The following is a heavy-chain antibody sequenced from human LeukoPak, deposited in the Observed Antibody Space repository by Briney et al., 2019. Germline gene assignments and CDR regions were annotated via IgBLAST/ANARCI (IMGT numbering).Heavy chain of an antibody. J-gene: IGHJ4*02. CDR2: IYYSGST. V-gene: IGHV4-39*07. D-gene: IGHD5-24*01. CDR1: GGSIGSSTYY. Sequence: SETLSLTCTVSGGSIGSSTYYWDWIRQPPGKGLEWIGRIYYSGSTYYNPSLKSRVTISVDMSKSQFSLRLNSVTAADTAVYYCARAGGVEMATISYFDYWGQGTLVTASS. CDR3: ARAGGVEMATISYFDY.